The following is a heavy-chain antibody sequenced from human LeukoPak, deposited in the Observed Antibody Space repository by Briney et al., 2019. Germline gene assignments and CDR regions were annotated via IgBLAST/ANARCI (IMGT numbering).Heavy chain of an antibody. Sequence: PGGSLRLSCTASGFTFSNYGMHWIRQAPGKGLEWVSGISSFSTYYADSVKGRFTISRDDSKNTLYLQMNSLSAGDTAVYYCAKRVTTEPGYWYFDLWGRGTLVTVSS. V-gene: IGHV3-23*01. CDR1: GFTFSNYG. D-gene: IGHD4-17*01. CDR3: AKRVTTEPGYWYFDL. CDR2: ISSFST. J-gene: IGHJ2*01.